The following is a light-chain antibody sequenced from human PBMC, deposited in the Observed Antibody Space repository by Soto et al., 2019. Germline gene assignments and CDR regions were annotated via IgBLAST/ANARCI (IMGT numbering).Light chain of an antibody. CDR2: GAS. CDR1: QSVNTNY. V-gene: IGKV3-20*01. CDR3: QQYGSSPIT. J-gene: IGKJ5*01. Sequence: EVVLTQSPGTLSLSPGERATLSCRASQSVNTNYLAWYQQKSGQAPRLRIYGASSRATGIPDRFSGSGSGTDFTLTISRLQPEDFAAYFCQQYGSSPITVGQGTRLE.